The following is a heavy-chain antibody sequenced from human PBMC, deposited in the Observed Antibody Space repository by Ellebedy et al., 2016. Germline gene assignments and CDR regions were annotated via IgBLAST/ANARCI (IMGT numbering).Heavy chain of an antibody. CDR2: ITGDAGTT. D-gene: IGHD5-18*01. J-gene: IGHJ4*02. V-gene: IGHV3-23*01. Sequence: GGSLRLSCAASGFTLNNYAMTWIRQTAGEGLEWVSAITGDAGTTYYADYVKDRFTISRDNSKNTLYLQMNSLTADDTAVYFCVKSGHSYAWSYWGQGTLVTVSS. CDR3: VKSGHSYAWSY. CDR1: GFTLNNYA.